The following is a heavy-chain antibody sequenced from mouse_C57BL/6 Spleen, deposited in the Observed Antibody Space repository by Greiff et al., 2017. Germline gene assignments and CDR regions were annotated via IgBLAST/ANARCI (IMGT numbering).Heavy chain of an antibody. CDR3: TRKPSTVVDY. V-gene: IGHV1-15*01. J-gene: IGHJ2*01. D-gene: IGHD1-1*01. Sequence: QVQLQQSGAELVRPGASVTLSCKASGYTFTDYEMHWVKQTPVHGLEWIGAIDPETGGTAYNQKFKGKAILTADQSSSTAYMELRSLTSEDAAVYYCTRKPSTVVDYWGQGTTLTVSS. CDR2: IDPETGGT. CDR1: GYTFTDYE.